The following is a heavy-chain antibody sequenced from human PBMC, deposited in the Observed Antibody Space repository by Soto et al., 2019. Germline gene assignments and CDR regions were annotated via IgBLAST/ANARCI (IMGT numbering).Heavy chain of an antibody. Sequence: PGEALKISCEGSGYSFTSYWIGWVRQMPGKGLEWMGIIYPGDSDTRYSPSFQGQVTISADKSISTAYLQWSSLKASDTAMYYCARQRVLASYYYGMDVWGQGTTVTVSS. D-gene: IGHD3-3*02. CDR3: ARQRVLASYYYGMDV. CDR2: IYPGDSDT. CDR1: GYSFTSYW. J-gene: IGHJ6*02. V-gene: IGHV5-51*01.